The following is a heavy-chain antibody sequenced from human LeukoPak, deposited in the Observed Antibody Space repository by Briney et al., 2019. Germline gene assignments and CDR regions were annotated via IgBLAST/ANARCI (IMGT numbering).Heavy chain of an antibody. V-gene: IGHV3-33*01. CDR3: MCWGTDNH. CDR2: IWYDASIE. D-gene: IGHD7-27*01. J-gene: IGHJ4*02. CDR1: GFTFSSYG. Sequence: GRSLRLSCAASGFTFSSYGIHWVRQAPGKGLEWVAVIWYDASIEHYADSVKGRFTISRDNSKNTLYLQMSSLRAEDTAVYYCMCWGTDNHWGQGILVTVSS.